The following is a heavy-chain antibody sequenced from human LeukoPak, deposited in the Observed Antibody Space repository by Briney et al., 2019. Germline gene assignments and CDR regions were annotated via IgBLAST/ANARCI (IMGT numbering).Heavy chain of an antibody. Sequence: GGSLRLSCATSGFTFSYFGMHWVRQAPGKGLEWVAVISYDGSNKYYADSVKGRFTISRDNSKKTLYLQMNSLRAEDTAVYYCAREIQGLDFWGQGTLVTVSS. J-gene: IGHJ4*02. V-gene: IGHV3-30*03. CDR3: AREIQGLDF. CDR1: GFTFSYFG. D-gene: IGHD1-1*01. CDR2: ISYDGSNK.